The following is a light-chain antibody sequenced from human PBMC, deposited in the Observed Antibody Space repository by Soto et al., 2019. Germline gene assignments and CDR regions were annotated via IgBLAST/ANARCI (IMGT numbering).Light chain of an antibody. J-gene: IGLJ1*01. Sequence: QSVLTQPPSASETPRQTDSIPCSGSNSIIASNTVNWYQHLPGTATKLTIYYNNQRPSGVPDRLSGSKSGTSASLAISGLQAEEESDYYWAAWDDTPKRQVFGTDTKVTVL. CDR1: NSIIASNT. CDR2: YNN. V-gene: IGLV1-44*01. CDR3: AAWDDTPKRQV.